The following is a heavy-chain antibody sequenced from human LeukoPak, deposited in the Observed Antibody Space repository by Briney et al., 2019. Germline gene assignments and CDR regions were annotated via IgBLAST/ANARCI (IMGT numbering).Heavy chain of an antibody. CDR1: GGSVNNGPYY. D-gene: IGHD1-26*01. V-gene: IGHV4-31*03. CDR3: ARIIVGASFDY. Sequence: SETLSLTCTVSGGSVNNGPYYWSWVRQHPGKGLEWIGYISYTGGTYYNPSLESRVSMSVDTSKNQFSLKLSSVTAADTAMYYCARIIVGASFDYWGQGTLVTVSS. J-gene: IGHJ4*02. CDR2: ISYTGGT.